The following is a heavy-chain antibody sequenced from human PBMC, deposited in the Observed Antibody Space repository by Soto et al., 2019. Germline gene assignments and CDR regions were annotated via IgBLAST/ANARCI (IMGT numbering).Heavy chain of an antibody. D-gene: IGHD6-19*01. V-gene: IGHV1-69*01. CDR2: SIPIFGTA. CDR3: AREYSSGWYPYCDY. CDR1: GGTFSSYA. J-gene: IGHJ4*02. Sequence: QVQLVQSGAEVKKPGSSVKVSCKASGGTFSSYAISWVRQAPGQGLEWMGGSIPIFGTAKYAQQFQGRVTITADESTSTGYMELSSLRSEDTVVYYCAREYSSGWYPYCDYWGQGTLVTVSS.